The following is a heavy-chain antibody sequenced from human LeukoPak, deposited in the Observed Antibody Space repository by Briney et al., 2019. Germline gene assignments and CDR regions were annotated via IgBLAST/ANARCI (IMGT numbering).Heavy chain of an antibody. J-gene: IGHJ6*03. CDR2: IYYSGST. CDR3: ARMSTSLDYMDV. CDR1: GGSISRGDYY. Sequence: PSETLSLTCTVSGGSISRGDYYWSWIRQPPGKGLEWIGYIYYSGSTYYNPSLKSRVTISVDTSKNQFSLKLSSVTAADTAVYYCARMSTSLDYMDVWGKGTTVTVSS. V-gene: IGHV4-30-4*08. D-gene: IGHD2-2*01.